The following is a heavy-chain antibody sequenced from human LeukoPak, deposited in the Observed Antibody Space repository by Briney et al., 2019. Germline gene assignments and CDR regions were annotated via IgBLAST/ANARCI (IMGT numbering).Heavy chain of an antibody. V-gene: IGHV3-11*01. CDR1: GFTFSDYS. D-gene: IGHD3-10*01. CDR2: ITSGDTAR. CDR3: ARSGGNSPVDY. Sequence: GGSLRLSCAASGFTFSDYSMSWIRQAPGKGLEWVSYITSGDTARYYADSVKGRFTISRDNAKNSLFLQMNSLRAEDTAVYYCARSGGNSPVDYWGQGTLVTFSS. J-gene: IGHJ4*02.